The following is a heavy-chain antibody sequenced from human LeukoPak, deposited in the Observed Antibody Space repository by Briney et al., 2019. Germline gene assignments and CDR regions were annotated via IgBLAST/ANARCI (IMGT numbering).Heavy chain of an antibody. CDR3: ARHPLYCSGGSCYSFDY. D-gene: IGHD2-15*01. CDR1: GGSISSSSYY. J-gene: IGHJ4*02. CDR2: IYYSGST. V-gene: IGHV4-39*01. Sequence: PSETLSLTCTVSGGSISSSSYYWGWIRQPPGKGLEWIGSIYYSGSTYYNPSLKSRVTISVDTSKNQFSLKLSSVTAADTAVYYCARHPLYCSGGSCYSFDYWGQGTLVTVSS.